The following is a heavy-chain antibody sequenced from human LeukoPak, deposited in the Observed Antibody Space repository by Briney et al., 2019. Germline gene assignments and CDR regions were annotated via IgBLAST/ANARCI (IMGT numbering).Heavy chain of an antibody. J-gene: IGHJ4*02. Sequence: SETLSLTCTVSGGSISSYYWSWIRQSPGKGLEWIGYIYYTGSTYYNPSLTSRVTISVDTSKNQFSLRLSSVTAADTAVYYCARKTGDLYYFDYWGQGTLVTVSS. CDR1: GGSISSYY. V-gene: IGHV4-59*01. CDR3: ARKTGDLYYFDY. D-gene: IGHD7-27*01. CDR2: IYYTGST.